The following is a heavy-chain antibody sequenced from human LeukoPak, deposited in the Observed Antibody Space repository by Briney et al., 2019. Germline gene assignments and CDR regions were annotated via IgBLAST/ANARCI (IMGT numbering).Heavy chain of an antibody. CDR2: IYYTGST. J-gene: IGHJ4*02. CDR3: ARHGLNGSYSY. CDR1: GGSISTYY. Sequence: SETLSLTCTVSGGSISTYYWSWIRQPPGKGLEWIGYIYYTGSTTYKPSLQSRVTISVDTSKNQFSLKLSSVTAADTAVYYCARHGLNGSYSYWGQGTLVTVSS. D-gene: IGHD1-26*01. V-gene: IGHV4-59*08.